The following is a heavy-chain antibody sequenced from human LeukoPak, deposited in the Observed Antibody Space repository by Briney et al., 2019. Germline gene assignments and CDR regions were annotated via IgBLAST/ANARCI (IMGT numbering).Heavy chain of an antibody. J-gene: IGHJ4*02. CDR2: VSASSDI. CDR3: ARDALHTAHFDY. CDR1: GFTFSSYT. Sequence: GVSLRLSCAASGFTFSSYTMNWVRQAPGKGLQWESTVSASSDIHYSDSVKGRFTISRDNARNSLYLQMNSLRDEDTAVYYCARDALHTAHFDYWGQGTLVTVSS. D-gene: IGHD5-18*01. V-gene: IGHV3-48*02.